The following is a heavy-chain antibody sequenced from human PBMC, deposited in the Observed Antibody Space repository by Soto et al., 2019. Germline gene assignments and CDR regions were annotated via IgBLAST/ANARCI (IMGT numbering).Heavy chain of an antibody. Sequence: QLQLQESGPGLVKPSETLSLTCTVSGGSISSSSYYWGWIRQPPGKGLEWIGSIYYSGSTYYNPSLTSRVTISVNTSKNQFSLKLSSVTAADTAVSYCARHRRDPEAVAGPLDYWGQGTLVTVSS. CDR3: ARHRRDPEAVAGPLDY. D-gene: IGHD6-19*01. CDR2: IYYSGST. V-gene: IGHV4-39*01. J-gene: IGHJ4*02. CDR1: GGSISSSSYY.